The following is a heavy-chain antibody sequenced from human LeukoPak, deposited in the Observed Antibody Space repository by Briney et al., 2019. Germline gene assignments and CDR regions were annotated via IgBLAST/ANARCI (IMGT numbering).Heavy chain of an antibody. CDR3: AKAAAAPGFDF. CDR1: GFTFSSYS. CDR2: ISSSSSTI. Sequence: GGSLRLSCAVPGFTFSSYSMNWVRQAPGKGLEWVSYISSSSSTIYYADAVKGRFTISRDNSKKTIYLQMNSLRAEDTALYYCAKAAAAPGFDFWGQGTLVTVSS. J-gene: IGHJ4*02. V-gene: IGHV3-48*01. D-gene: IGHD6-13*01.